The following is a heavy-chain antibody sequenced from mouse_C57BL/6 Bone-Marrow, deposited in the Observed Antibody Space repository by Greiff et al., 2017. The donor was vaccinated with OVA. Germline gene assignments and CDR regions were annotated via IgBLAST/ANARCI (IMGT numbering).Heavy chain of an antibody. D-gene: IGHD2-4*01. CDR1: GFNIKDDY. CDR2: IDPENGDT. Sequence: EVKLQQSGAELVRPGASVKLSCTASGFNIKDDYMHWVKQRPEQGLEWIGWIDPENGDTEYASKFQGKATITADTSSNTAYLQLSSLTSEDTAVYYCTTSYDYRYFDVWGTGTTVTVSS. J-gene: IGHJ1*03. CDR3: TTSYDYRYFDV. V-gene: IGHV14-4*01.